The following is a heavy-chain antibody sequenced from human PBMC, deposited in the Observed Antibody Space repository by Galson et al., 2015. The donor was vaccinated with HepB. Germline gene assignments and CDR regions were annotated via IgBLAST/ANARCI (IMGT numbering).Heavy chain of an antibody. CDR3: ARDRYFCSSTSCGMDV. CDR2: IWYDGSNK. Sequence: SLRLSCAASGFTFSSYGMHWVRQAPGKGLEWVAVIWYDGSNKYYADSVKGRFIISRDNSKNTLYLQMNSLRAEDTAVYYCARDRYFCSSTSCGMDVWGQGTTVTVSS. J-gene: IGHJ6*02. D-gene: IGHD2-2*01. V-gene: IGHV3-33*01. CDR1: GFTFSSYG.